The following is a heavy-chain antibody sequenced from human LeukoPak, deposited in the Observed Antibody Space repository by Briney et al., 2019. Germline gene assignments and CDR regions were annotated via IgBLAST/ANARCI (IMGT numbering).Heavy chain of an antibody. D-gene: IGHD4-17*01. CDR3: ARGVIGDYLYYFDY. J-gene: IGHJ4*02. V-gene: IGHV3-7*01. CDR1: GFTFSSYW. CDR2: IKQDGSEK. Sequence: PGGSLRLSCAASGFTFSSYWMSWVRQAPGKGLEWVANIKQDGSEKYYVDSVKGRFTISRDNAKNSLYLQMNSLRAEDTAVYYCARGVIGDYLYYFDYWGQGTLVTVSS.